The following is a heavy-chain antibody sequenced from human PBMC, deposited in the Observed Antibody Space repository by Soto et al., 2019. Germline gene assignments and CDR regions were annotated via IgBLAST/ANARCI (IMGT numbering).Heavy chain of an antibody. Sequence: EVQLVESGGGLVQPGGSLTLSCAASGFTVTTNYMSWVRQPPGKGLEWVSVVYSGGSTYYADSVKGRFTVSRDNSRNTLYLQMNSLRAEDTAVHYCARDFSGKNDAFDIWGQGTVVTVSS. CDR3: ARDFSGKNDAFDI. J-gene: IGHJ3*02. CDR1: GFTVTTNY. CDR2: VYSGGST. D-gene: IGHD3-10*01. V-gene: IGHV3-66*01.